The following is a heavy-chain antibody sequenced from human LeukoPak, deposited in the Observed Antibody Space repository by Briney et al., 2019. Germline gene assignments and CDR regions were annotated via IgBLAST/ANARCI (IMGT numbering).Heavy chain of an antibody. CDR1: GYSFTSYW. J-gene: IGHJ6*02. CDR3: AGMTQAGYYYYGMDV. CDR2: IYPGDSDT. D-gene: IGHD3-9*01. Sequence: GESLKISCKGSGYSFTSYWIAWVRRMPGKGLEWMGSIYPGDSDTRYSPSFQGQVTISADKSISTAYLQWSSLKASDTAMYYCAGMTQAGYYYYGMDVWGQGTTVTVSS. V-gene: IGHV5-51*01.